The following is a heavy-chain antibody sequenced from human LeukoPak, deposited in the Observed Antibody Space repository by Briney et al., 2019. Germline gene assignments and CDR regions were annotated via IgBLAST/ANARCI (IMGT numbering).Heavy chain of an antibody. CDR3: ARDRGSQYYFDY. CDR1: VFTFSSYS. J-gene: IGHJ4*02. V-gene: IGHV3-21*01. Sequence: GGSLRLSCAASVFTFSSYSMNWLRQAPGKGLEWVSSISSSSSYIYYADSVKGRFTISRDNTKNSLYLQMNSLRAEDTAVYYCARDRGSQYYFDYWGQGTLVTVSS. D-gene: IGHD1-26*01. CDR2: ISSSSSYI.